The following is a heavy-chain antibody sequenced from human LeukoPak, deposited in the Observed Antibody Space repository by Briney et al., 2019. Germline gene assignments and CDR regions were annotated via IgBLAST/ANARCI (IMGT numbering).Heavy chain of an antibody. CDR3: AREGIVVVPAANDY. CDR2: IKQDGSEK. V-gene: IGHV3-7*01. J-gene: IGHJ4*02. D-gene: IGHD2-2*01. CDR1: GFTFSSYA. Sequence: GRSLRLSCAASGFTFSSYAMHWVRQAPGKGLEWVANIKQDGSEKYYVDSVKGRFTISRDNAKNSLYLQMNSLRAEDTAVYYCAREGIVVVPAANDYWGQGTLVTVSS.